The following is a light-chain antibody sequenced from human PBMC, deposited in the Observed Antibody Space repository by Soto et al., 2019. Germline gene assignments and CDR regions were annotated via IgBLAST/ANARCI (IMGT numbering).Light chain of an antibody. CDR3: QQLNSYPYT. Sequence: DIQMTQSPSSLSASVGDRVTITCQASQDISNNLNWYQQKPGKAPKLLIYAASTLQSGVPSRFSGSGSGTDFTLTISSLQPEDFATYYCQQLNSYPYTFGQGTKLEIK. CDR1: QDISNN. J-gene: IGKJ2*01. CDR2: AAS. V-gene: IGKV1-9*01.